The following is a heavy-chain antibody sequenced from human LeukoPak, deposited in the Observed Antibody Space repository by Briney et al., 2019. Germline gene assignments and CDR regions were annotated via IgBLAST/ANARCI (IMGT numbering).Heavy chain of an antibody. CDR1: GFSISSTFY. Sequence: PSETLSLTCTVSGFSISSTFYWVWIRQPPGKGLEWIGSIYHSGNNYYNPSLKNRVTMSVDTSKNQFSLHLTSVTAADTAVYYCARGVHSSGYFYGMDVWGQGTTVTVSS. J-gene: IGHJ6*02. D-gene: IGHD3-22*01. CDR2: IYHSGNN. V-gene: IGHV4-38-2*02. CDR3: ARGVHSSGYFYGMDV.